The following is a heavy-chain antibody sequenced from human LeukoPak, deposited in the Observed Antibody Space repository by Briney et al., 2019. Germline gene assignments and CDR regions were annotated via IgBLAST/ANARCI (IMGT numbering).Heavy chain of an antibody. V-gene: IGHV3-7*01. J-gene: IGHJ4*02. D-gene: IGHD6-13*01. Sequence: GGSLRLSCAASGFTFSYHWMTWVRQAPGKGLEWVANIKNDGAVKNYVDSVKGRFTISRDNAKNSLYLQMNSLRAEDTAVYYCAKYSYSKGDFWGQGVLVTVSS. CDR2: IKNDGAVK. CDR1: GFTFSYHW. CDR3: AKYSYSKGDF.